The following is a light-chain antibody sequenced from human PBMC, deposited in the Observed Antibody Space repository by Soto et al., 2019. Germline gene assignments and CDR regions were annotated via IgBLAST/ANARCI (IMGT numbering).Light chain of an antibody. CDR2: AAS. CDR3: QQSYSTPQT. CDR1: QSISSY. J-gene: IGKJ1*01. V-gene: IGKV1-39*01. Sequence: DIQMTQSPSSLSASVGDRVTITCRASQSISSYLNWYQQKPGEAPKLLIYAASSLQSGVPSRFIGNGSGTDFTLTISSLPPEDYATYYCQQSYSTPQTFGQGTTVEIK.